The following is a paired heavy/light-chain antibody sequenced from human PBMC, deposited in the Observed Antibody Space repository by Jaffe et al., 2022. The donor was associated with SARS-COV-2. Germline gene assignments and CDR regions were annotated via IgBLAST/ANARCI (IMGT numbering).Heavy chain of an antibody. CDR2: IYHSGST. D-gene: IGHD3-9*01. V-gene: IGHV4-38-2*02. Sequence: QVQLQESGPGLVKPSETLSLTCTVSGYSISSGYYWGWIRQPPGKGLEFIVSIYHSGSTFYTPSLRSRVTISLNTSKNQFSLKLSSVTAADTAVYYCGRTGAGYSNYYFDYWGQGTLVSVSS. CDR1: GYSISSGYY. J-gene: IGHJ4*02. CDR3: GRTGAGYSNYYFDY.
Light chain of an antibody. CDR2: HAS. V-gene: IGKV3-20*01. J-gene: IGKJ2*01. CDR1: QSVSSSY. Sequence: EIVLTQSPGTLSLSPGERATLSCRASQSVSSSYLAWYQQKPGQAPRLLIFHASSRATGIPDRFSGSGSGTDFTLTISRLEPEDFAVYYCQQYGSSAQTFGQGTKLEIK. CDR3: QQYGSSAQT.